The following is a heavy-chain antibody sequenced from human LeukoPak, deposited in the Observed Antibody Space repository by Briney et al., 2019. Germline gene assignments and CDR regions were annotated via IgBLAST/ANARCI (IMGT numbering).Heavy chain of an antibody. CDR1: GFTFSSYE. J-gene: IGHJ3*02. CDR2: ISSSGSSI. D-gene: IGHD4-17*01. V-gene: IGHV3-48*03. Sequence: GGSLRLSCAASGFTFSSYEMNWVRQAPGKGLEWVSYISSSGSSIYYADSVEGRFTISRDNAKNSLYLQMNSLRAVDTAVYFCARPTTVTIVDAFDIWGLGTMVTVSS. CDR3: ARPTTVTIVDAFDI.